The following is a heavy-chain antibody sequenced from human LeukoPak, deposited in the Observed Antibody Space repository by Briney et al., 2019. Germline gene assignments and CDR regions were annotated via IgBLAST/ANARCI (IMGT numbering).Heavy chain of an antibody. Sequence: GGSLRLSCAASGFTFSTYEMNWVRQAPGKGLEWVSYIGSSNTMYYADSVKGRFTISRDNAKNSLYLQMNSLRAEDTAIYYCAREGRSGYDLTGYYGMDVWGKGTTVTVSS. V-gene: IGHV3-48*03. CDR2: IGSSNTM. J-gene: IGHJ6*04. D-gene: IGHD5-12*01. CDR1: GFTFSTYE. CDR3: AREGRSGYDLTGYYGMDV.